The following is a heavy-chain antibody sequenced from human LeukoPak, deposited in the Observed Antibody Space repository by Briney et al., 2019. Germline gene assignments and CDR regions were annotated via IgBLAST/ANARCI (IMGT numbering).Heavy chain of an antibody. V-gene: IGHV3-23*01. CDR2: ISGSGDST. J-gene: IGHJ5*02. Sequence: PGGSLRLSCAASGFTFSNYAMNWVRQAPGKGLEWVSGISGSGDSTHYADSVKGRFTISRDNSKNTVFLQMNSLTAEDTAVYYCAKNAGLGYCTSTSCPFDPWGQGTPVTVSS. CDR1: GFTFSNYA. CDR3: AKNAGLGYCTSTSCPFDP. D-gene: IGHD2-2*01.